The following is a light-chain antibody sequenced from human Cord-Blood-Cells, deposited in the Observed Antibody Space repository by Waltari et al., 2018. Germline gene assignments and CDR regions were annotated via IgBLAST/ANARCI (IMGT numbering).Light chain of an antibody. CDR3: QQYNNWPRT. V-gene: IGKV3-15*01. Sequence: DIVMTQYPATLSVSPGDRANLSCRASQSVGSNLAWYQQKPGQAPRLLIYGASPRATGIPARFSGSGSGTEFTLTISSLQSEDFAVYYCQQYNNWPRTFGQGTKVEIK. CDR2: GAS. CDR1: QSVGSN. J-gene: IGKJ1*01.